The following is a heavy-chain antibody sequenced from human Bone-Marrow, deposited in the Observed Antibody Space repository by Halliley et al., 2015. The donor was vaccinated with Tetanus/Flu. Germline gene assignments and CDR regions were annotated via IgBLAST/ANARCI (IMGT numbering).Heavy chain of an antibody. J-gene: IGHJ4*02. V-gene: IGHV1-18*04. CDR2: ISATDGNT. CDR3: ARVTIFGVVSDFDY. Sequence: QLVQSGAEVKKPGASVKVSCKASGYSFTYHGINWVRQAPGQGLEWMGWISATDGNTHYAHNVQGRVTLTTDSSTSTAYMELRSLRSDDTAVYYCARVTIFGVVSDFDYWGQGTLVPVSS. CDR1: GYSFTYHG. D-gene: IGHD3-3*01.